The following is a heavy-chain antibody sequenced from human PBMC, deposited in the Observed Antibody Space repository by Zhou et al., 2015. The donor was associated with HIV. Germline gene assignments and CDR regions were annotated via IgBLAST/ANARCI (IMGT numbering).Heavy chain of an antibody. Sequence: QVQLVQSGAEVKKPGASVKVSCKASGYTFSGYYMHWVRQAPGQGLEWMGWINPNSGGTNYAQKFQGRVTMTRDTSISTAYMELSRLRFDDTAVYYCGRDYYVSGRGGWFDPGAREPWSPSPQ. D-gene: IGHD3-10*01. V-gene: IGHV1-2*02. CDR3: GRDYYVSGRGGWFDP. CDR1: GYTFSGYY. CDR2: INPNSGGT. J-gene: IGHJ5*02.